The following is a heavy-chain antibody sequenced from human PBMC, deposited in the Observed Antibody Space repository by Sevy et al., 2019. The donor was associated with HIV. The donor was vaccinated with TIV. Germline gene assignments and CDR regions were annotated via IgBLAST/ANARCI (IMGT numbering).Heavy chain of an antibody. CDR2: ITRKIDGETT. CDR3: GTGDAYDV. J-gene: IGHJ3*01. V-gene: IGHV3-15*06. Sequence: GGSLTLSCAASGFTFSNSFMSWARHAPGRGLEWVGRITRKIDGETTLYAAPVKGRFTISRDDSRNTMYLQMDSLKIEDTAMYYCGTGDAYDVSGQGTTVTVSS. D-gene: IGHD7-27*01. CDR1: GFTFSNSF.